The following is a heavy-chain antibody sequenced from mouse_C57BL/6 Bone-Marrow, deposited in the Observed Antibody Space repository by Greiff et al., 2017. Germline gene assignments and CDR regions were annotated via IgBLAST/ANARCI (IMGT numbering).Heavy chain of an antibody. J-gene: IGHJ3*01. CDR1: GFTFSSYA. CDR3: ARAPAWFAY. V-gene: IGHV5-4*01. Sequence: EVQLVESGGGLVKPGGSLKLSCAASGFTFSSYAMSWVRQTPEKRLEWVATISDGGSYTYYPANVKGRFTISRDNAKNNLYLQMSNLKSEDAAMYYCARAPAWFAYWGQGTLVTVSA. CDR2: ISDGGSYT.